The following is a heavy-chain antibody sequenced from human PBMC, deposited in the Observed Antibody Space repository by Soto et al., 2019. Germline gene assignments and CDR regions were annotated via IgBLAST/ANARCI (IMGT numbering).Heavy chain of an antibody. D-gene: IGHD6-19*01. V-gene: IGHV3-15*07. Sequence: PGGSLRLSCAASGFTFSNAWMNWVRQAPGKGLEWVGRIKSKTDGGTTDYAAPVKGRFTISRDDSKNTLYLQMNGLKTEDTAVYYCFSGWYDEWTFSGYYFDYWGQGTLVTVSS. CDR3: FSGWYDEWTFSGYYFDY. CDR2: IKSKTDGGTT. J-gene: IGHJ4*02. CDR1: GFTFSNAW.